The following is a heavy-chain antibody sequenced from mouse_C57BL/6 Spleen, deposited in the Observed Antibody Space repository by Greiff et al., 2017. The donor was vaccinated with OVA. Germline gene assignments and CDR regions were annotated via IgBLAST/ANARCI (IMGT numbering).Heavy chain of an antibody. V-gene: IGHV1-76*01. Sequence: QVQLQQSGAELVRPGASVKLSCKASGYTFTDYYINWVKQRPGQGLEWIARIYPGSGNTYYNEKFKGKATLTAEKSSSTAYMQLSSLTSEDSAVYFCARFTTPFDYWGQGTTLTVSS. J-gene: IGHJ2*01. CDR2: IYPGSGNT. CDR1: GYTFTDYY. CDR3: ARFTTPFDY. D-gene: IGHD1-1*01.